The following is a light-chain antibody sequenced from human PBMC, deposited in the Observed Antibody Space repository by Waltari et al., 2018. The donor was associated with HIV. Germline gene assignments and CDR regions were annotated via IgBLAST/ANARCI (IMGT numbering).Light chain of an antibody. Sequence: IVLTQSPATLSLSPGERAALSCRASQSVGNQLSWYQQKPGQAPRLLINDASNRAPGIPCRFSATGSGTDFTLTINSLESDDFAIYYCQQHTSWPLTFGGGTKVEIK. V-gene: IGKV3-11*01. J-gene: IGKJ4*01. CDR1: QSVGNQ. CDR3: QQHTSWPLT. CDR2: DAS.